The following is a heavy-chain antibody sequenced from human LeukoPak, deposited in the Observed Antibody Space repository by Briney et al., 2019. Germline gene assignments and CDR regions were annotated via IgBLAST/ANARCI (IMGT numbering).Heavy chain of an antibody. CDR3: ARVSLYYYDSSGYYNLHIDY. D-gene: IGHD3-22*01. J-gene: IGHJ4*02. CDR2: ISAYNGNT. CDR1: GYTFTSYG. Sequence: ASVKVSCKASGYTFTSYGISWVRQVPGQGLEWMGWISAYNGNTNYAQKLQGRVTMTTDTSTSTAYMELRSLRSDDTAVYYCARVSLYYYDSSGYYNLHIDYWGQGTLVTVSS. V-gene: IGHV1-18*01.